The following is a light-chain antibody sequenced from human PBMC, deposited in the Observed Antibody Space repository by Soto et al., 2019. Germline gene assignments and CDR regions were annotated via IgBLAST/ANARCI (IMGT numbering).Light chain of an antibody. CDR2: SVS. CDR1: SSDIGTYDH. V-gene: IGLV2-14*01. Sequence: QSALTQPASVSGSPGQSITISCSGTSSDIGTYDHVAWFQQFPGKTPKLMIYSVSNRPSGVSYRFSGSKSGNTASLTISGLQAEDEADYYCSSYTSSPRYVFGTGTKVTVL. J-gene: IGLJ1*01. CDR3: SSYTSSPRYV.